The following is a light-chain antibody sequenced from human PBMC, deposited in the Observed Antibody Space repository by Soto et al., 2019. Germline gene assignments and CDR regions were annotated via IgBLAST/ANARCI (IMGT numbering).Light chain of an antibody. J-gene: IGKJ1*01. CDR3: QQSHTFWT. V-gene: IGKV1-5*01. CDR2: DVS. CDR1: QNVTSW. Sequence: DIQMTQSPSSLSTSAGDRVTITCRASQNVTSWLAWYQQKPGKAPKVLIYDVSTLESGVPSRFSGSGSGTEFTLTISSLQPDDSATYYCQQSHTFWTFGQGTKVDI.